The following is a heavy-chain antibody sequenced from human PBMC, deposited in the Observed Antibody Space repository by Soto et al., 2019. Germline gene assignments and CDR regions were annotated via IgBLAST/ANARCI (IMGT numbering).Heavy chain of an antibody. CDR3: AKVGYCSSTSCYTLDPDAFDI. J-gene: IGHJ3*02. Sequence: GALRLSCAASGFTFSSYGMHWVRQAPGKGLEWVAVISYDGSNKYYADSVKGRFTISRDNSKNTLYPQMNSLRAEDTAVYYCAKVGYCSSTSCYTLDPDAFDIWGQGTMVTVSS. V-gene: IGHV3-30*18. CDR2: ISYDGSNK. D-gene: IGHD2-2*02. CDR1: GFTFSSYG.